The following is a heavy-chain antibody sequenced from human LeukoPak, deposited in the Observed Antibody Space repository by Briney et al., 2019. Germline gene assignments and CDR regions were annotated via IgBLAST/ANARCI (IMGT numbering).Heavy chain of an antibody. V-gene: IGHV3-64*04. CDR1: GFTLKSYA. CDR3: ARDHFTGSSWWDY. J-gene: IGHJ4*02. D-gene: IGHD6-13*01. CDR2: INTNGANT. Sequence: GGSLRLSCSASGFTLKSYAMHWVRQAPGKGLEYVSSINTNGANTYYADSVKGRFTISRDNAKNSLYLQMNSLRAEDTAVYYCARDHFTGSSWWDYWGQGTLVTVSS.